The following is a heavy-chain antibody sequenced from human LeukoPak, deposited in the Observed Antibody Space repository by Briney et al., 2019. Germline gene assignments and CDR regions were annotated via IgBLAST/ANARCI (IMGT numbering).Heavy chain of an antibody. CDR1: GYTFTNYY. J-gene: IGHJ3*02. D-gene: IGHD5-24*01. CDR2: INPGGGNT. CDR3: ARIRDGYNDAYDI. Sequence: ASVKVSCKASGYTFTNYYMHWVRQAPGQGLEWMGLINPGGGNTNYAQNFQGRVTMTRDTSTSTVYMELSSLRPEDTAIYYCARIRDGYNDAYDIWGQGTVVTVSS. V-gene: IGHV1-46*01.